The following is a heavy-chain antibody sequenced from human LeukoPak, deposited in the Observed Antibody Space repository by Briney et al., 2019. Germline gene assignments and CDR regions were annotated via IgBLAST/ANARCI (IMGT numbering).Heavy chain of an antibody. Sequence: ASVTVSCTASGYTFTGYYMHWVRQAPGQGLEWMGRINPNSGGTNYAQKFQGRVTMTRDTSISTAYMELSRLRSDDTAVYYCARDGYYGRAYFDLWGRGTLVTVSS. J-gene: IGHJ2*01. CDR2: INPNSGGT. CDR3: ARDGYYGRAYFDL. V-gene: IGHV1-2*06. CDR1: GYTFTGYY. D-gene: IGHD3-22*01.